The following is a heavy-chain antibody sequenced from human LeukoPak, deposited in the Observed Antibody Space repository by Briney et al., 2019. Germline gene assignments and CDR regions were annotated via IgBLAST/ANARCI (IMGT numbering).Heavy chain of an antibody. CDR2: IWYDGSNK. CDR1: GFTFSSYG. V-gene: IGHV3-33*01. CDR3: AREKYYYDNSGSKVYAFDI. Sequence: PGRSLRLSCAASGFTFSSYGMHWVRQAPGKGLEWVAVIWYDGSNKYYADSVKGRFTISRDNSKNTLYLQMNSLRAEDTAVYFCAREKYYYDNSGSKVYAFDIWGQGTMVTVSS. D-gene: IGHD3-22*01. J-gene: IGHJ3*02.